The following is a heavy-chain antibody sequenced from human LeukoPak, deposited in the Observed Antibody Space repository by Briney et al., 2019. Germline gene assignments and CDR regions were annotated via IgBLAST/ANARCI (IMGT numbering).Heavy chain of an antibody. D-gene: IGHD1-26*01. CDR1: GFTFSSYA. J-gene: IGHJ4*02. V-gene: IGHV3-23*01. CDR3: AKPPAQYSGSYFPY. Sequence: GGSLRLSCAASGFTFSSYAMNWVRQAPGKGLEWVSVISGSGGSTYYADSVKGRFTISRDNSKNTLYLQMNSLRAEDTAVYYCAKPPAQYSGSYFPYWGQGTLVTVSS. CDR2: ISGSGGST.